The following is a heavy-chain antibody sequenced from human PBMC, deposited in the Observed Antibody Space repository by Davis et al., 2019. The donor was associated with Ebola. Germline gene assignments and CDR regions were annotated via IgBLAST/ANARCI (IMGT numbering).Heavy chain of an antibody. CDR3: AGDKKYRDDSGPTGG. D-gene: IGHD1-26*01. Sequence: ASVTVSCKASAYTFTRYYMHCVRHPPAQGLEWVGFINPGGRSTAYSQKFQGRVTVTRDTSTSTVYMELSSLGYEDTAVYYCAGDKKYRDDSGPTGGWGQGTLVTVSS. CDR1: AYTFTRYY. CDR2: INPGGRST. V-gene: IGHV1-46*01. J-gene: IGHJ4*02.